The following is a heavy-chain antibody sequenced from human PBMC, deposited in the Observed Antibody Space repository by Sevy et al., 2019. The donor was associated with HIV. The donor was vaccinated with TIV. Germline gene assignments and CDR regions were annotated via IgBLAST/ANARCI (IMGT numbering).Heavy chain of an antibody. CDR1: GFTFSSYW. V-gene: IGHV3-7*01. D-gene: IGHD3-3*01. CDR3: ARVGDRITIFGVVKTPLYGMDV. CDR2: IKQDGSEK. Sequence: GGSLRLSCVASGFTFSSYWMSWVRQAPGKGLEWVANIKQDGSEKYYVDSVKGRFTISRDNAKNSLYLQMNSLRAEDTAVYYCARVGDRITIFGVVKTPLYGMDVWGQGTTVTVSS. J-gene: IGHJ6*02.